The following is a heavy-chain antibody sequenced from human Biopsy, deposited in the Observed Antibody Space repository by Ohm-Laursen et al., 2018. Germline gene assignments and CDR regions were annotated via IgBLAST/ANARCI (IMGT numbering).Heavy chain of an antibody. J-gene: IGHJ3*01. CDR1: GCSISSDY. CDR2: ITNRGST. CDR3: ARLYRLDDYWNDDPPDAFDV. D-gene: IGHD3-3*01. Sequence: SETLSFTCTVSGCSISSDYWSRLRQSPGKGLEWIGYITNRGSTNYNPSLRGRVTISVDTSKNQFSLKLSPVTAADTAVFFCARLYRLDDYWNDDPPDAFDVWGQGTRVTVSS. V-gene: IGHV4-59*01.